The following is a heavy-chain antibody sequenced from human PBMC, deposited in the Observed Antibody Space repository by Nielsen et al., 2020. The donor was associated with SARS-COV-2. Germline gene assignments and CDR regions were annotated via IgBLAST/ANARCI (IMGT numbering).Heavy chain of an antibody. D-gene: IGHD5-18*01. CDR2: IRSKAYGGTT. CDR3: TREDTAMVTFDY. CDR1: GFTFGDYA. Sequence: GESLKISCTASGFTFGDYAVSWFRQAPGKGLEWVGFIRSKAYGGTTEYAASVKGRFTISRDDSKSIAYLQMNSLKTEDTAVYYCTREDTAMVTFDYWGQGTLVTVSS. V-gene: IGHV3-49*03. J-gene: IGHJ4*02.